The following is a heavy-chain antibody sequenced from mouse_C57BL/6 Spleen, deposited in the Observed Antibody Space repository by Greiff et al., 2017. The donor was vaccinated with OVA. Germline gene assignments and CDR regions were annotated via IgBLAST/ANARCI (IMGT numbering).Heavy chain of an antibody. J-gene: IGHJ3*01. CDR3: AREDGSSLSWFAY. Sequence: VQLQQPGAELVRPGSPVKLSCKASGYTFTSYWMDWVKQRPGQGLEWIGNIYPSDSETHYNQKFKDKATLTVDKSSSTAYMQLSSLTSEDSAVYYCAREDGSSLSWFAYWGQGTLVTVSA. D-gene: IGHD1-1*01. CDR2: IYPSDSET. CDR1: GYTFTSYW. V-gene: IGHV1-61*01.